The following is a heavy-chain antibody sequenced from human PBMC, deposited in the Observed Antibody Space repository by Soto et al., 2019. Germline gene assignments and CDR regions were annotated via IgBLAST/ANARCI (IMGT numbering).Heavy chain of an antibody. CDR2: IYPGDSDT. J-gene: IGHJ6*02. Sequence: GESLKISCNGSGYSFTSYWIGWVRQMPGKGLEWMGIIYPGDSDTRYSPSFQGQVTISADKSISTAYLQWSSLKASDTAMYYCARTAWFHRGGMDVWGQGTTVTVYS. CDR3: ARTAWFHRGGMDV. D-gene: IGHD3-10*01. V-gene: IGHV5-51*01. CDR1: GYSFTSYW.